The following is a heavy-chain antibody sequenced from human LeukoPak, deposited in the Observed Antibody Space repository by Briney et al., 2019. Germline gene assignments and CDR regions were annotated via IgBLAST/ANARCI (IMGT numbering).Heavy chain of an antibody. CDR1: GFTFSSYG. Sequence: GRSLRLSCAASGFTFSSYGMHWVRQAPGKGLEWVAVIWYDGSNKYYADSVKGRFTISRDNSKNTLYLQMNSLRAEDTAVHYCASDYYDSSGLLDDAFDIWGQGTMVTVSS. CDR3: ASDYYDSSGLLDDAFDI. J-gene: IGHJ3*02. V-gene: IGHV3-33*01. CDR2: IWYDGSNK. D-gene: IGHD3-22*01.